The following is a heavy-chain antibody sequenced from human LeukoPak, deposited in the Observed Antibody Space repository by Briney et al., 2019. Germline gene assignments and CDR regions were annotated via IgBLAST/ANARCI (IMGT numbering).Heavy chain of an antibody. D-gene: IGHD3-22*01. V-gene: IGHV3-23*01. CDR3: VMDEYYYDKSGYPRY. CDR2: INASGSPT. J-gene: IGHJ4*02. CDR1: GFTFSSYA. Sequence: PGGSLRLSCVASGFTFSSYAMSWVRQAPGKGLERVSAINASGSPTYYADSVKGQFSISRDNSRSTLNLQLKSLRAEDTAVYFCVMDEYYYDKSGYPRYWGRGTLVTVSS.